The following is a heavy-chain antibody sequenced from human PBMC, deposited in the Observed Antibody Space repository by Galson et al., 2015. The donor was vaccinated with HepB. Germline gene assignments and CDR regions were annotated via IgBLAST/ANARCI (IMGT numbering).Heavy chain of an antibody. Sequence: SLRLSCAASGFAFSNDWMSWVRQAPGKGLEWVGRIKTKTDGGTTDYAAPVKGRFTLSRDDSKNILYLQMSSLETEDTAVYFCTTAGIQLWMEDFDYWGQGTLVTVSS. CDR2: IKTKTDGGTT. V-gene: IGHV3-15*01. D-gene: IGHD5-18*01. J-gene: IGHJ4*02. CDR1: GFAFSNDW. CDR3: TTAGIQLWMEDFDY.